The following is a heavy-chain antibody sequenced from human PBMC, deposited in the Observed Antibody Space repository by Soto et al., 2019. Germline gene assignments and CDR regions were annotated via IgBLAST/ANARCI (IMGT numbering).Heavy chain of an antibody. CDR1: GYTFTSYD. V-gene: IGHV1-8*01. Sequence: QVQLVQSGSEVKEPGASVRVSCKASGYTFTSYDINWVRQATGQGLEWMGWMNPESRNTGYAQKFQGSVTMTRDTSISPAYMELTRLRSDDTAVYYCARFVRHQLPTIDFWGQGTLVTVSS. CDR2: MNPESRNT. J-gene: IGHJ4*02. D-gene: IGHD2-2*01. CDR3: ARFVRHQLPTIDF.